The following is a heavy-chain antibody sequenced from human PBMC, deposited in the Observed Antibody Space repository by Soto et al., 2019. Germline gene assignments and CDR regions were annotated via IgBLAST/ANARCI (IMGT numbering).Heavy chain of an antibody. CDR2: INHSGST. CDR1: GGSFSGYY. CDR3: ARDYYDRKGYYYGMDV. J-gene: IGHJ6*02. V-gene: IGHV4-34*01. D-gene: IGHD3-22*01. Sequence: SETLSLTCAVYGGSFSGYYWSWIRQPPGKGLEWIGEINHSGSTNYNPSLKSRVTISVDTSKNQFSLKLSSVTAADTAVYYCARDYYDRKGYYYGMDVWGQGTTVTV.